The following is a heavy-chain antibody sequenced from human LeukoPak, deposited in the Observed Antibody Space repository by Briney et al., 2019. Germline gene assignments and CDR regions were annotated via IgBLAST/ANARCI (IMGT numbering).Heavy chain of an antibody. CDR1: GGSITTNY. CDR3: ARPREELPGNYFDY. V-gene: IGHV4-59*08. D-gene: IGHD1-7*01. J-gene: IGHJ4*02. Sequence: SETLSLTCTVSGGSITTNYWSWIRQPPGMGLEWIGYIHYSGNTNNNPSLKGRVTISVDTSKNQFSLKLSSVTAADTAVYYCARPREELPGNYFDYWGQGTLVTVSS. CDR2: IHYSGNT.